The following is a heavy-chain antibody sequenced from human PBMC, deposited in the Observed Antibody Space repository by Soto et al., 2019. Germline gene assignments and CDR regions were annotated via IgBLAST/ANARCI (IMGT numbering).Heavy chain of an antibody. Sequence: GASVKVSCKASGYTLTTYCRQWVRQARGQGLEWIGWIVVSSGNTSYAQKFQERVTFTRDTSTSTVYMELSSLKFEDTAVYYCAADDMTTFIWGQGTLVTVSS. CDR3: AADDMTTFI. V-gene: IGHV1-58*02. CDR2: IVVSSGNT. D-gene: IGHD1-1*01. CDR1: GYTLTTYC. J-gene: IGHJ4*02.